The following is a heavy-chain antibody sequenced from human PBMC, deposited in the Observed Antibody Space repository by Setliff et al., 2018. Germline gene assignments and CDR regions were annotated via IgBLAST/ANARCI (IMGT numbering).Heavy chain of an antibody. D-gene: IGHD3-16*01. V-gene: IGHV3-23*01. CDR3: ARDPIGPFLCYMDG. CDR1: TFTFSNYA. CDR2: IHVSGVIT. J-gene: IGHJ6*03. Sequence: GGSLRLSCVASTFTFSNYAVTWVRQAPGKGLQWVSSIHVSGVITYYADSVKGRFTISRDNSRNTLYLEMNSLRGEDTAVYYCARDPIGPFLCYMDGWGKETTVTVSS.